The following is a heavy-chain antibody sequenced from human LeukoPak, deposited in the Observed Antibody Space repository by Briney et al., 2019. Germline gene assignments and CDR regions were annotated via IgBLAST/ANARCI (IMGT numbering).Heavy chain of an antibody. CDR3: ARDWGIATTQPFDF. J-gene: IGHJ4*02. CDR1: GPSISNYY. V-gene: IGHV4-4*07. Sequence: SETLSLTCTVSGPSISNYYWRWIRQPAGKGLEWIGRIYTSGSTNYNPSLKSRVTISVDKSKNQFSLRLTSVTVADTAVYYCARDWGIATTQPFDFWGQGTLVTVSS. D-gene: IGHD6-13*01. CDR2: IYTSGST.